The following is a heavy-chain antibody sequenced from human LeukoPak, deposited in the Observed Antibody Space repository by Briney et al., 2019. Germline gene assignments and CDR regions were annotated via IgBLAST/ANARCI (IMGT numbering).Heavy chain of an antibody. CDR1: GYTFTDYG. J-gene: IGHJ6*04. V-gene: IGHV1-18*01. D-gene: IGHD3-22*01. Sequence: ASVKVSCKASGYTFTDYGINWVRQALGQGPEWMGWISTLYGNKNFAQKFQGRVTMTTDTSTSTAYMELRSLRSDDTAVYYCARDLRTYYYDSSGSKMDVWGKGTTVTVSS. CDR3: ARDLRTYYYDSSGSKMDV. CDR2: ISTLYGNK.